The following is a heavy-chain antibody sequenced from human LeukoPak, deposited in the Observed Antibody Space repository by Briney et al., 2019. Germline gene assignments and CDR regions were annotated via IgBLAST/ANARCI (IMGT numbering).Heavy chain of an antibody. D-gene: IGHD6-13*01. CDR2: IIPIFGTA. CDR1: GGTFSSYA. Sequence: SAKVSCKASGGTFSSYAISWVRQAPGQGLEWMGGIIPIFGTANYAQKFQGRVTITADESTSTAYMELSSLRSEDTAVYYCARDREDYSSSWYGYGYYFDYWGQGTLVTVSS. J-gene: IGHJ4*02. V-gene: IGHV1-69*01. CDR3: ARDREDYSSSWYGYGYYFDY.